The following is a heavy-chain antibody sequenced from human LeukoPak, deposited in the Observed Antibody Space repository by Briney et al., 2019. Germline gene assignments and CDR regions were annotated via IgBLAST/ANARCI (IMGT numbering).Heavy chain of an antibody. CDR1: GGSFSGYY. J-gene: IGHJ3*02. D-gene: IGHD2-8*01. CDR3: ARKVYARSGLDAFDI. CDR2: INHSGST. V-gene: IGHV4-34*01. Sequence: AETLSLTCAVYGGSFSGYYWSWIRQPPEKGLEWIGEINHSGSTNYNPSLKSRVTMSVDTSKNQFSLKLSSVTAADTAVYYCARKVYARSGLDAFDIWGQGTMVTVSS.